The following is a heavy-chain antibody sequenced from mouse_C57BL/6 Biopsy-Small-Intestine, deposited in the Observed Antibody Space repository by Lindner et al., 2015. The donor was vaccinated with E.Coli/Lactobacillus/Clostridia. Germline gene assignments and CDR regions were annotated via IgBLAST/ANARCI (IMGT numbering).Heavy chain of an antibody. CDR1: GYAFSSSW. D-gene: IGHD1-1*02. CDR3: ADGGLYWYFDI. J-gene: IGHJ1*01. CDR2: IYPGDGDT. V-gene: IGHV1-82*01. Sequence: VQLQESGPELVKPGASVKISCKASGYAFSSSWMNWVKQRPGKGLEWIGRIYPGDGDTNYNGKFKGKATLTADKSSSTAYMQLSSLTSEDSAVYFCADGGLYWYFDIWGAGTTVTVSS.